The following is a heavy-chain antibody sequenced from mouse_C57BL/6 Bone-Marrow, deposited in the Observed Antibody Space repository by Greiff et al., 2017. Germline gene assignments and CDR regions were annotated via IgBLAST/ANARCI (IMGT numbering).Heavy chain of an antibody. CDR3: ARGYYGSSPWFAY. J-gene: IGHJ3*01. Sequence: EVKLVESEGGLVQPGSSMKLSCTASGFTFSDYYMAWVRQVPEKGLEWVANINYDGSSTYYLVSLKSRFIISRDNAKNILSLQMRSLKSEDTATYYCARGYYGSSPWFAYWGQGTLVTVSA. V-gene: IGHV5-16*01. CDR1: GFTFSDYY. D-gene: IGHD1-1*01. CDR2: INYDGSST.